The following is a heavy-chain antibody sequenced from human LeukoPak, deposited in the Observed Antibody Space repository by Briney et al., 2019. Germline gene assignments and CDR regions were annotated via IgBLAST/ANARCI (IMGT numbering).Heavy chain of an antibody. J-gene: IGHJ4*02. CDR1: GFTFSNAW. Sequence: GGSLRLSCAASGFTFSNAWMSWVRQAQGKGMEWVGRIKSKSAGGTADYGAPVRGRFSISRDDSKNTLYLQMNSLKTEDTAVYYCTTYDSSGYYSRYWGQGTLLTVSS. CDR3: TTYDSSGYYSRY. D-gene: IGHD3-22*01. CDR2: IKSKSAGGTA. V-gene: IGHV3-15*01.